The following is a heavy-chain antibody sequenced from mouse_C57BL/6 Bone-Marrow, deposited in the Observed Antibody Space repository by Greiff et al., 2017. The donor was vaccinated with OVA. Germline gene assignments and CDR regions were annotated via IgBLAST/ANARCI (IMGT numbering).Heavy chain of an antibody. CDR3: ASTLLLRLYYFDY. CDR2: IYPGDGDT. J-gene: IGHJ2*01. D-gene: IGHD1-1*01. CDR1: GYAFSSSW. Sequence: VQLQESGPELVKPGASVKISCKASGYAFSSSWMNWVKQRPGKGLEWIGRIYPGDGDTNYNGKFKGKATLTADKSSSTAYMQLSSLTSEDSAVYFWASTLLLRLYYFDYWGQGTTLTVSS. V-gene: IGHV1-82*01.